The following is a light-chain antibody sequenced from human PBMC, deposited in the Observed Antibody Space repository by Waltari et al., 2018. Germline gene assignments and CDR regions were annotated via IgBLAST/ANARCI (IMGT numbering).Light chain of an antibody. Sequence: EIVLTQSPGTLSLSPGERATLSCRASQSVSRFLAWYQQKPGQAPRLLIPGASSRATGIPDRFSGSGSGTDFSLTISRLEPEDFAVYYCQKYDRLPATFGQGTKVEIK. CDR3: QKYDRLPAT. CDR2: GAS. CDR1: QSVSRF. V-gene: IGKV3-20*01. J-gene: IGKJ1*01.